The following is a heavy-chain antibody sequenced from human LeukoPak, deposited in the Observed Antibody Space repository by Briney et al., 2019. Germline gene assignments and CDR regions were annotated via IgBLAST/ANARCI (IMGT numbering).Heavy chain of an antibody. CDR3: ARDGRSYYYDSSGFLPLRGWYNWFDP. D-gene: IGHD3-22*01. CDR1: GGSISSGSYY. CDR2: IYTSGST. Sequence: SQTLSLTCTVSGGSISSGSYYWSWIRQPAGKGLEWIGRIYTSGSTNYNPSLRSRVTISVDTSKNQFSLKLSSVTAADTAVYYCARDGRSYYYDSSGFLPLRGWYNWFDPWGQGTLVTVSS. J-gene: IGHJ5*02. V-gene: IGHV4-61*02.